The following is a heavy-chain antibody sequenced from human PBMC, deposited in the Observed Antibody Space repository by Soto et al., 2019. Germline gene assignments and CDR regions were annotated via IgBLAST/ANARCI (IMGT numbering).Heavy chain of an antibody. CDR1: GGSVSSGSYY. V-gene: IGHV4-61*01. CDR2: IYYSGST. D-gene: IGHD3-22*01. Sequence: SETLSLTCTVSGGSVSSGSYYWSWIRQPPGKGLEWIGYIYYSGSTNYNPSLKSRATISVDTSKNQFPLKLSSVTAADTAVYYCALSAKWLDNWFDPWGQGTLVTVSS. J-gene: IGHJ5*02. CDR3: ALSAKWLDNWFDP.